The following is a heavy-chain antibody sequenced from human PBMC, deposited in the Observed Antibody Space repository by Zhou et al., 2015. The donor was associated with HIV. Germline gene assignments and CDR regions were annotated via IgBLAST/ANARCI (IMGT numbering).Heavy chain of an antibody. CDR1: GGTFSSYT. D-gene: IGHD3-22*01. CDR2: IIPILGIA. Sequence: QVQLVQSGAEVKKPGSSVKVSCKASGGTFSSYTISWVRQAPGQGLEWMGRIIPILGIANYAQKFQGRVTITADKSTSTAYMELSSLRSEDTAVYYCARAKHIQTYYYDSSGSQWGQGTLVTVSS. CDR3: ARAKHIQTYYYDSSGSQ. V-gene: IGHV1-69*02. J-gene: IGHJ4*02.